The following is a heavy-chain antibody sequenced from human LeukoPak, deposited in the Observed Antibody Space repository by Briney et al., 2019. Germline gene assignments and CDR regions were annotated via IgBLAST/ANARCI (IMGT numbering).Heavy chain of an antibody. D-gene: IGHD3-10*01. CDR3: ARTPKLTMVRGPLDY. Sequence: GGSLRLSCAASGFTFSSYAMHWVSQAPGKGLEWVAVISYDGSNKYYADSVKGRFTISRDNSKNTLYLQMNSLRAEDTAVYYCARTPKLTMVRGPLDYWGQGTLVTVSS. J-gene: IGHJ4*02. CDR1: GFTFSSYA. V-gene: IGHV3-30*04. CDR2: ISYDGSNK.